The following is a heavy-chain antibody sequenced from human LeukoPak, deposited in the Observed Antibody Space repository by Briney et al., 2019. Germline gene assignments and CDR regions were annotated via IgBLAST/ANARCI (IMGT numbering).Heavy chain of an antibody. CDR1: GYTFTSYD. V-gene: IGHV1-8*03. J-gene: IGHJ6*03. CDR2: MNPNSGNT. D-gene: IGHD6-13*01. Sequence: ASVKVSCKASGYTFTSYDINWVRQATGQGLEWMGWMNPNSGNTGYAQKFQGRVTITRNTSISTAYMELSSLRSEDTAVYYCARDLPSSWYFGYYYYYYTDVWGKGTMVTVSS. CDR3: ARDLPSSWYFGYYYYYYTDV.